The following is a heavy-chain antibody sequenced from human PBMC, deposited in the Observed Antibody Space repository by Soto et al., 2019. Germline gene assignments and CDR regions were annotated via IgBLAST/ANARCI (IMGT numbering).Heavy chain of an antibody. V-gene: IGHV3-23*01. CDR1: GFTFSSYA. CDR2: ISGSGGST. D-gene: IGHD3-22*01. CDR3: KTQAPAITMIVVVMRDY. J-gene: IGHJ4*02. Sequence: PGGSLRLSCAASGFTFSSYAMSWVRQAPGKGLEWVSAISGSGGSTYYADSVKGRFTISRDNSKNTLYLQMNSLRAEDTAVYYCKTQAPAITMIVVVMRDYWGQGTLVTVSS.